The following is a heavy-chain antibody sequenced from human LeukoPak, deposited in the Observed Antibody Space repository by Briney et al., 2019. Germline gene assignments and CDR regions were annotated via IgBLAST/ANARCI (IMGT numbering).Heavy chain of an antibody. V-gene: IGHV3-30*02. D-gene: IGHD1-26*01. CDR2: IRFDGSNK. CDR3: AKGLGDGGSWFDY. Sequence: PGGSLRLSCAASGFTFTSYGMHWVRQAPGKGLEWVAFIRFDGSNKYYADSVKGRFTISRDNSNNTLYLQMNSLRAEDTAVYYCAKGLGDGGSWFDYWGQGTLVTVSS. J-gene: IGHJ4*02. CDR1: GFTFTSYG.